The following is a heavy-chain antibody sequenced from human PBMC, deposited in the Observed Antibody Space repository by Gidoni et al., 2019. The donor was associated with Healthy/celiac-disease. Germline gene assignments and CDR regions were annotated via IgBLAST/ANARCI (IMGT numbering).Heavy chain of an antibody. V-gene: IGHV3-15*01. D-gene: IGHD5-18*01. CDR1: GFTFSNAW. Sequence: EVQLVESGGGLVKPGGSLRLSCAASGFTFSNAWMSWVRQAPGKGLEWVGRIKSKTDGGTTDYAAPVKGRFTISRDDSKNTLYLQMNSLKTEDTAVYYCTTDPEDTAMAAPFDYWGQGTLVTVSS. J-gene: IGHJ4*02. CDR3: TTDPEDTAMAAPFDY. CDR2: IKSKTDGGTT.